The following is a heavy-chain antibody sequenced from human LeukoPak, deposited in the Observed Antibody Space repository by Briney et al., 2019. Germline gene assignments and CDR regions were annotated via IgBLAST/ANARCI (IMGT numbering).Heavy chain of an antibody. CDR3: ARDRSSPYYYMDV. J-gene: IGHJ6*03. CDR1: GFTFSSYG. CDR2: IWYDGSNK. V-gene: IGHV3-33*01. Sequence: GGSLRLSCAASGFTFSSYGMHWVRQAPGKGLEWVAVIWYDGSNKYYADSVKGRFTISRDNSKNTLYLQMNSLRAEDTAVYYCARDRSSPYYYMDVWGKGTTVAVSS. D-gene: IGHD6-13*01.